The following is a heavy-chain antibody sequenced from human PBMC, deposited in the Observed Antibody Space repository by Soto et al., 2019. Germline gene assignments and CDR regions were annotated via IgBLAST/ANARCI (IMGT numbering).Heavy chain of an antibody. J-gene: IGHJ4*02. D-gene: IGHD6-19*01. CDR3: ARGLVAVAGLDY. CDR1: GGTFSSYA. CDR2: IIPIFGTA. V-gene: IGHV1-69*01. Sequence: QVQLVQSGAEVKKPGSSVKVSCKASGGTFSSYAISWVRQAPGQGLEWMGGIIPIFGTANYGQKFQGRVTFTADESTSTVYMELSSLRSEDTAVYYCARGLVAVAGLDYWGQGTLVTVSS.